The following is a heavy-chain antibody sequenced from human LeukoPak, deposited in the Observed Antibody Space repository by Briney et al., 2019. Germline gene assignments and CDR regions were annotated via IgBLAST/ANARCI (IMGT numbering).Heavy chain of an antibody. D-gene: IGHD3-10*01. CDR2: ISSSSSYI. J-gene: IGHJ4*02. CDR3: ARGGKTWAVSDY. Sequence: GGSLRLSCAASGFTFSSYSMNWVRQAPGKGLEWVSSISSSSSYIYYADSVKGRFTISRDNAKNSLYLQMNSLRAEDTAVYYCARGGKTWAVSDYWGQGTLVTVSS. V-gene: IGHV3-21*01. CDR1: GFTFSSYS.